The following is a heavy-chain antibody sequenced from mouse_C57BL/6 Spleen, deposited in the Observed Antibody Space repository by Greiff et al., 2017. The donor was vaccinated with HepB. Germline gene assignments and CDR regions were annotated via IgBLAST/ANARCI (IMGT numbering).Heavy chain of an antibody. V-gene: IGHV1-62-2*01. Sequence: QVQLQQSGAELVKPGASVKLSCKASGYTFTEYTIHWVKQRPGQGLEWIGWIYPGSGSIKYNEKFKDKATLTADKSSSTAYMELSRLTSEDSAVYFCARHEGLDYDYAMDYWGQGTSVTVSS. J-gene: IGHJ4*01. CDR1: GYTFTEYT. CDR2: IYPGSGSI. D-gene: IGHD2-4*01. CDR3: ARHEGLDYDYAMDY.